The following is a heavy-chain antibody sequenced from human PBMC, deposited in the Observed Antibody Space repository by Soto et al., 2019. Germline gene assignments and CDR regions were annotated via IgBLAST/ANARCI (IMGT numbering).Heavy chain of an antibody. J-gene: IGHJ6*02. CDR2: IYYSGTT. D-gene: IGHD3-10*01. CDR1: GVSISSSSYY. Sequence: QLQLQESGPGLVKPSETLSLTCSVSGVSISSSSYYWGWIRKPPGKGREWIGSIYYSGTTFHNPSLKGRVYISADTSKNHFSLNLTSVTAAETAVYYCARQGTRLRPIITMVAASTCAMWGQGTTVTVSS. V-gene: IGHV4-39*01. CDR3: ARQGTRLRPIITMVAASTCAM.